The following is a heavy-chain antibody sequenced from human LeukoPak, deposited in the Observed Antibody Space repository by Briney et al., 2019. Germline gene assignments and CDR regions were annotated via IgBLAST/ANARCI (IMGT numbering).Heavy chain of an antibody. V-gene: IGHV1-2*02. CDR1: GYNSADYY. CDR2: IKPDSGGT. CDR3: RGINWFDS. J-gene: IGHJ5*01. D-gene: IGHD3-16*01. Sequence: ASVKVSCKAPGYNSADYYIHWVRQAPGQGLEWMGWIKPDSGGTDYAQRFHGRVTMTRDTSISTAYMEVSGLRSDDTAVYCARGINWFDSWGQGTLVPSRQ.